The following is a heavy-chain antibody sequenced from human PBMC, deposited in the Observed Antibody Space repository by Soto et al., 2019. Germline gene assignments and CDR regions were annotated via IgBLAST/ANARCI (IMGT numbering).Heavy chain of an antibody. D-gene: IGHD2-2*01. CDR1: GGTFSSYA. CDR2: IIPIFGTA. Sequence: GASVKVSCKASGGTFSSYAISWVRQAPGQGLEWMGGIIPIFGTANYAQKFQGRVTITADESTSTAYMELSSLRSEDTAVYYCAGTIIKDIVVVPAAMAFGYWGQGTLVTVSS. V-gene: IGHV1-69*13. J-gene: IGHJ4*02. CDR3: AGTIIKDIVVVPAAMAFGY.